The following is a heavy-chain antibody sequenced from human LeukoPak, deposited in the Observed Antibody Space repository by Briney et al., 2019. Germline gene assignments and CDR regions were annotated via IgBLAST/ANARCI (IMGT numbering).Heavy chain of an antibody. CDR2: INHSGST. Sequence: PSETLSLTCAVYGGSFGGYYWSWIRQPPGKGLEWIGEINHSGSTNYNPSLKSRVTISVDTSKNQFSLKLSSVTAADTAVYYCARGQYYYDSSGALDYWGQGTLVTVSS. D-gene: IGHD3-22*01. CDR3: ARGQYYYDSSGALDY. V-gene: IGHV4-34*01. CDR1: GGSFGGYY. J-gene: IGHJ4*02.